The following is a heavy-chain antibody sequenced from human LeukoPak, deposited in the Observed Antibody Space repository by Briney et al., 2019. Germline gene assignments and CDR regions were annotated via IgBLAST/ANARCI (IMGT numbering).Heavy chain of an antibody. D-gene: IGHD4-17*01. V-gene: IGHV1-24*01. Sequence: ASVKVSCKVSGYTLTELSMHWVRQAPGKRLEWMGGFDPEDGETIYAQKFQGRVTMTEDTSTDTAYMELSSLRSEDTAVYYCATTSGGTYGDYYFDYWGQGTLVTVSS. CDR2: FDPEDGET. J-gene: IGHJ4*02. CDR3: ATTSGGTYGDYYFDY. CDR1: GYTLTELS.